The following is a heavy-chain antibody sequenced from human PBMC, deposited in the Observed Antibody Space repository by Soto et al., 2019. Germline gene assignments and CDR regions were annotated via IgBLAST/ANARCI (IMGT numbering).Heavy chain of an antibody. J-gene: IGHJ6*02. CDR1: GGSFSGYY. CDR2: INHSGST. D-gene: IGHD3-9*01. CDR3: ARGGYGLRYFDWLFKMGMEYNYYGMDV. Sequence: SETLSLTCAVYGGSFSGYYWSWIRQPPGKGLEWIGEINHSGSTNYNPSLKSRVTISVDTSKNQFSLKLSSVTAADTAVYNCARGGYGLRYFDWLFKMGMEYNYYGMDVWGEGTTVRVCS. V-gene: IGHV4-34*01.